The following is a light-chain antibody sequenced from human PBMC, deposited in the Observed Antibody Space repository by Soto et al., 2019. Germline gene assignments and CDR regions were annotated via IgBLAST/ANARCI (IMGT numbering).Light chain of an antibody. CDR2: DVS. J-gene: IGKJ1*01. CDR3: LQHNSYPWT. V-gene: IGKV1-5*01. Sequence: DIHMTQAPSTLSASVGGRVTITCRASQSINAWLAWYQQKPGKAPKLLIYDVSTLASGVPSRFSGSASGTEFTLTISSLQPEDFATYYCLQHNSYPWTFGQGTKVDIK. CDR1: QSINAW.